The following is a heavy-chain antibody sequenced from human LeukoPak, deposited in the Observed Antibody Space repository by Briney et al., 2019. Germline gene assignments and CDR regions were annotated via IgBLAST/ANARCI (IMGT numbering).Heavy chain of an antibody. Sequence: SETLSLTCAVYGGSFSGYYWSWIRQPPGKGLEWIGEINHSGSTNYNPSLKSRVTISVDTSKNQFSLKLSSVTAADTAVYYCARATYYYDSSGYYNYWGQGTLVTVSS. J-gene: IGHJ4*02. CDR3: ARATYYYDSSGYYNY. V-gene: IGHV4-34*01. D-gene: IGHD3-22*01. CDR2: INHSGST. CDR1: GGSFSGYY.